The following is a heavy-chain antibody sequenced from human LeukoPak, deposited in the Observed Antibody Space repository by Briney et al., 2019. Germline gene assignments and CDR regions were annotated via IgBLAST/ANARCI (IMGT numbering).Heavy chain of an antibody. CDR1: GYTFTSYG. D-gene: IGHD6-19*01. Sequence: ASVKVSCKASGYTFTSYGISWVRQAPGQGLEWMGIINPSGGSTSYAQKFQGRVTMTRDTSTSTVYMELSSLRSEDTAVYYCATGRIAVAGFDYWGQGTLVTVSS. CDR3: ATGRIAVAGFDY. CDR2: INPSGGST. J-gene: IGHJ4*02. V-gene: IGHV1-46*01.